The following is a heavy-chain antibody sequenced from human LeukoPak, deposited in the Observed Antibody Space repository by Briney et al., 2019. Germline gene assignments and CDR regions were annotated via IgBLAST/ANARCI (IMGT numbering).Heavy chain of an antibody. CDR3: ARDSGGSGYLWFDP. CDR1: GGSMSSNY. D-gene: IGHD3-3*01. V-gene: IGHV4-59*01. Sequence: PSETLSLTCTVSGGSMSSNYWSWIRQPSGKGLEWIGYIYYSGSTNYNPSLKSRVSISVDASKNQFSLRLNSVTAADTAVYYCARDSGGSGYLWFDPWGQGTLVTVSS. CDR2: IYYSGST. J-gene: IGHJ5*02.